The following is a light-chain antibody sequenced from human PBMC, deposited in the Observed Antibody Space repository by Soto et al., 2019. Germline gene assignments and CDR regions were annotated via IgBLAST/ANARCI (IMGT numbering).Light chain of an antibody. CDR3: SAFTTSSTYV. V-gene: IGLV2-18*02. Sequence: QSVLTQPPSVSGSPGQSVTISCTGTSSDVGAYNRVSWYQQPPGAAPKLMICDVSNRPSGVPERFSGSKSGNTASLTIFGLQAEDEADYYCSAFTTSSTYVFGTGTKVTVL. CDR1: SSDVGAYNR. J-gene: IGLJ1*01. CDR2: DVS.